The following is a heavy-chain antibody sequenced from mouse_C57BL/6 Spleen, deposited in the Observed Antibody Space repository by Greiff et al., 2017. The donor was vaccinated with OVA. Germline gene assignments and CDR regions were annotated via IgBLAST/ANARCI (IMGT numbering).Heavy chain of an antibody. V-gene: IGHV1-82*01. CDR2: IYPGDGDT. J-gene: IGHJ1*03. D-gene: IGHD1-1*01. Sequence: QVQLQQSGPELVKPGASVKISCKASGYAFSSSWMNWVKQRPGKGLEWIGRIYPGDGDTNYNGKFKGKATLTADKSSSTAYMQLSSLTSEDSAVYFCARDYGSSGFDVWGTGTTVTVSS. CDR1: GYAFSSSW. CDR3: ARDYGSSGFDV.